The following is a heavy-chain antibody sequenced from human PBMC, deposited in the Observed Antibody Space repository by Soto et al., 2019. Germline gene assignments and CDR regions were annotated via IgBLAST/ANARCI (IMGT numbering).Heavy chain of an antibody. J-gene: IGHJ3*02. CDR2: ISYNSVVI. CDR3: TKRVSGSEI. CDR1: GFSFDKSG. D-gene: IGHD3-22*01. Sequence: EVQLVESGGGLVQPGRSLKLSCEASGFSFDKSGMHWVREIPGKGLEWVSGISYNSVVINYVDSVKGRFTIFRDNAKNSLYLQMNSLRPDDTALYYCTKRVSGSEIWRQGTMLTVSS. V-gene: IGHV3-9*01.